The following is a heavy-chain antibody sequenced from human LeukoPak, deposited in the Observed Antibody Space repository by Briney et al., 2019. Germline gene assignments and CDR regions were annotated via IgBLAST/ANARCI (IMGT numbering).Heavy chain of an antibody. D-gene: IGHD3-10*01. J-gene: IGHJ3*01. CDR2: IDFTSTYI. CDR1: GFNFSTYS. V-gene: IGHV3-21*01. Sequence: GGSLRLSCAASGFNFSTYSMNWVRQAPGKGLEWVSSIDFTSTYIDYADSVKGRFTISRDSAKKSLYLQMNSLRVEDTAVYYCAKDESRVRGVIRDAFDFWGQGTLVTVSS. CDR3: AKDESRVRGVIRDAFDF.